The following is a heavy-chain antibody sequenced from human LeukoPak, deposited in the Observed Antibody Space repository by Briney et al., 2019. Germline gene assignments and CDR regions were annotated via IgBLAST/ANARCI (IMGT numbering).Heavy chain of an antibody. CDR1: GFTFSSYS. CDR2: ISSSSIYI. J-gene: IGHJ4*02. D-gene: IGHD3-22*01. CDR3: ARVQRRTGPYYYDSSGYPPYFDY. Sequence: GGSLRLSCAASGFTFSSYSMNWVRQAPGKGLEWVSSISSSSIYIYYADSVKGRFTISRDNAKNSLYLQMNSLRAEDTAVYYCARVQRRTGPYYYDSSGYPPYFDYWGQGTLVTVSS. V-gene: IGHV3-21*01.